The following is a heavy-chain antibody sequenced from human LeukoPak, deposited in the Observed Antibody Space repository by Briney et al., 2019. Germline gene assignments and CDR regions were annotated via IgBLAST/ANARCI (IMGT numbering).Heavy chain of an antibody. CDR1: GFTLGNYG. CDR2: MRKDGSDK. V-gene: IGHV3-30*02. J-gene: IGHJ4*02. CDR3: AVSDDSDVWSGY. D-gene: IGHD3-3*01. Sequence: GGSLRLSCTASGFTLGNYGTHWVRQAPAKGLEWVSFMRKDGSDKKYVDSVKGRFTISRDNSKNTLYLQMNNLRAEDTAVYYCAVSDDSDVWSGYWGQGTLVTVSS.